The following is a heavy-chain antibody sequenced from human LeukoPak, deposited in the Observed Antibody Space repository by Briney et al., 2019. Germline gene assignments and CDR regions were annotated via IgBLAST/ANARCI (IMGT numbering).Heavy chain of an antibody. J-gene: IGHJ4*02. CDR2: ISWNSCSI. CDR1: GFTFDDYA. CDR3: AKARGYSYGYTLDY. D-gene: IGHD5-18*01. Sequence: GGSLRLSCASSGFTFDDYAMHWVRPATGKGLEWVSGISWNSCSIGYADSVKGRFTISRDNAKNSLYLQMNSLRAEDTALYYCAKARGYSYGYTLDYWGQGTLVTVSS. V-gene: IGHV3-9*01.